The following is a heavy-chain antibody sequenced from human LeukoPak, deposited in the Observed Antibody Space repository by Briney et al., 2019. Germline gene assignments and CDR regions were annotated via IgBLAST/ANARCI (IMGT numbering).Heavy chain of an antibody. Sequence: GASVKVSCEASGGTFSSYAISWVRQAPGQGLEWMGRIIPILGIANYAQKFQGRVTITADKSTSTAYMELSSLRSEDTAVYYCARDLGYSSGWYGGGVNWFDPWGQGTLVTVSS. J-gene: IGHJ5*02. CDR3: ARDLGYSSGWYGGGVNWFDP. CDR2: IIPILGIA. D-gene: IGHD6-19*01. CDR1: GGTFSSYA. V-gene: IGHV1-69*04.